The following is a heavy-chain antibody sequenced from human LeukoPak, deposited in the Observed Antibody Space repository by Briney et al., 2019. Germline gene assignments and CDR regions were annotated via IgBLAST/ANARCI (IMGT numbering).Heavy chain of an antibody. D-gene: IGHD6-6*01. CDR2: IYYSGST. J-gene: IGHJ4*02. Sequence: SETLSLTCTVSGGSLSSGGYYWSWIRQPPGKGLEWIGYIYYSGSTNYNPSLKSRVTISVDTSKNQFSLKLSSVTAADTAVYYCARVDPDSSSTLEVFDYWGQGTLVTVSS. CDR1: GGSLSSGGYY. CDR3: ARVDPDSSSTLEVFDY. V-gene: IGHV4-61*08.